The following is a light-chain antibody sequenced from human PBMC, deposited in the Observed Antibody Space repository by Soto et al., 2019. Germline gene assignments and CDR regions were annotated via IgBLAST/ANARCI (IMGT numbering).Light chain of an antibody. J-gene: IGLJ2*01. CDR1: SADVGSYNL. V-gene: IGLV2-23*02. CDR2: EVS. Sequence: QSALTQPASVSGSPGQSITISCTGTSADVGSYNLVSWYQQHPGKAPKLMIYEVSKRPSWVSNRFSGSKSGNTASLTISGLQAEDEADYSCCSYAGSSTHVVFGGGTKLTV. CDR3: CSYAGSSTHVV.